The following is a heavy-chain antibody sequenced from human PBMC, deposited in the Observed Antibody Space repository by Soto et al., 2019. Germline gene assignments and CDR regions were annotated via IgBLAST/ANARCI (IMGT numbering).Heavy chain of an antibody. CDR2: FDPEDGET. CDR1: GYTLTELS. D-gene: IGHD7-27*01. J-gene: IGHJ3*02. Sequence: ASVKVSCKVSGYTLTELSMHWVRQAPGKGLEWMGGFDPEDGETIYAQKFQCRVTMTVDTSTDTAYMELSSLRSEDTAVYYCARLGPLDAFDIWGQGTMVTVSS. CDR3: ARLGPLDAFDI. V-gene: IGHV1-24*01.